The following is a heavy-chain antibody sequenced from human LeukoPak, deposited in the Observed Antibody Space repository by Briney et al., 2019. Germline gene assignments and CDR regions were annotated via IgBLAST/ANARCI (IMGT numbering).Heavy chain of an antibody. CDR2: IHYRGST. CDR1: GGSISSYY. D-gene: IGHD6-13*01. J-gene: IGHJ4*02. V-gene: IGHV4-59*01. CDR3: ARGYSSSWNYYDN. Sequence: PSETLSLTCTVSGGSISSYYWSWIRQPPGKGLEWIGYIHYRGSTNYNPSLKSRVTISVDTSKKQFSLRLSSVTAADTAVYYCARGYSSSWNYYDNWGQGTLVSVSS.